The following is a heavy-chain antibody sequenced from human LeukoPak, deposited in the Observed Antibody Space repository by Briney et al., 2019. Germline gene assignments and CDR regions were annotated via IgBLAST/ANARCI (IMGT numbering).Heavy chain of an antibody. D-gene: IGHD3-22*01. CDR2: ISYDGSNK. V-gene: IGHV3-30*18. Sequence: PGGSLRLSCAASGFTFSSYGMHWVRQAPGKGLEWVAVISYDGSNKYYADSVKGRFTISRDNSKNTLYLQMNSLRAEDTAVYYCAKAEYYYDSSGYPPSDYWGQGTLVTVSS. J-gene: IGHJ4*02. CDR3: AKAEYYYDSSGYPPSDY. CDR1: GFTFSSYG.